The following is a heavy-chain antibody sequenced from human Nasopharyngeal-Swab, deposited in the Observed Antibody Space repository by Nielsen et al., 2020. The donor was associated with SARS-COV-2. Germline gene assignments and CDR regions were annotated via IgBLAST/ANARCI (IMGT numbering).Heavy chain of an antibody. CDR1: GFTLSSYW. CDR2: IKEDGGEK. D-gene: IGHD1-1*01. CDR3: ARGNWNLDF. V-gene: IGHV3-7*03. J-gene: IGHJ4*02. Sequence: GESLKISCAASGFTLSSYWMTWVRQAPGKGLEWVANIKEDGGEKYYVDSVKGRFTISRANAKNSLHLQMNSLRAEDTALYYCARGNWNLDFWGQGTLVTVSS.